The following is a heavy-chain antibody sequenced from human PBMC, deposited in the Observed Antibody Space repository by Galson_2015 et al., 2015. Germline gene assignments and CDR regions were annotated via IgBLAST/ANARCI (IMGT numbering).Heavy chain of an antibody. Sequence: SVKVSCKASGYTFTGYYMHWVRQAPGQGLEWMGRINPTSGGTNYAPKFQGRVTMTRDTSISTAYMELSRLRSDDTAVYYCATPSGRDGYNYAFDYWGQGTLVTVSS. CDR3: ATPSGRDGYNYAFDY. J-gene: IGHJ4*02. CDR2: INPTSGGT. V-gene: IGHV1-2*06. CDR1: GYTFTGYY. D-gene: IGHD5-24*01.